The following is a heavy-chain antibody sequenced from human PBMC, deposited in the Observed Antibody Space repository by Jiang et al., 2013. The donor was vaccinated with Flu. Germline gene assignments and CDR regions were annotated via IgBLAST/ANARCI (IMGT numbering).Heavy chain of an antibody. V-gene: IGHV1-69*01. CDR2: IIPIFGTA. CDR3: AREVVRGVVVAATRVGYFDY. Sequence: GAEVKKPGSSVKVSCKASGGTFSSYAISWVRQAPGQGLEWMGGIIPIFGTANYAQKFQGRVTITADESTSTAYMELSSLRSEDTAVYYCAREVVRGVVVAATRVGYFDYWGQGTLVTVSS. CDR1: GGTFSSYA. J-gene: IGHJ4*02. D-gene: IGHD2-15*01.